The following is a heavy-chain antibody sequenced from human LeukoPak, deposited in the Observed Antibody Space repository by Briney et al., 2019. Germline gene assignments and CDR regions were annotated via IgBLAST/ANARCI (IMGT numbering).Heavy chain of an antibody. CDR1: GGSFSGYY. V-gene: IGHV4-34*01. CDR2: INHSGST. Sequence: PSETLSLTCAVYGGSFSGYYWSWIRQPPGKGLEWIGEINHSGSTNYNPSLKSRVTISVDTSKNQFSLKLSSVTAADTAVYYCARDCSSTSCYLNAFDIWGQGTMVTVSS. D-gene: IGHD2-2*01. CDR3: ARDCSSTSCYLNAFDI. J-gene: IGHJ3*02.